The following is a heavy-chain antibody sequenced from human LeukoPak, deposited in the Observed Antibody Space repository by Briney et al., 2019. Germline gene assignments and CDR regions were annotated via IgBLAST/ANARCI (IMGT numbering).Heavy chain of an antibody. V-gene: IGHV3-74*01. CDR3: ARDLLQWRTEKDY. Sequence: PGGPVTHPCSASGLNLRSYLIHWLRPAAGRGVMWVSRINTDGLSTSYADSVKGRFTISRDNAKNKLYLQMNSLGAEDTAVYYCARDLLQWRTEKDYWGQGTLVSVS. CDR1: GLNLRSYL. CDR2: INTDGLST. D-gene: IGHD6-19*01. J-gene: IGHJ4*02.